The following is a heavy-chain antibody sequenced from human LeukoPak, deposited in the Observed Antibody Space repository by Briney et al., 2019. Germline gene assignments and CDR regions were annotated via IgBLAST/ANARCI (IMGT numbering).Heavy chain of an antibody. CDR3: AASVWFGELIDSP. V-gene: IGHV4-30-2*03. J-gene: IGHJ5*02. D-gene: IGHD3-10*01. CDR2: IYYSGST. Sequence: NPSQTLSLTCTVSGGSISSGSYSWSWIRQPAGKGLECIGSIYYSGSTYYNPSLKSRVTISVDTSKNQFSLKLSSVTAADTAVYYCAASVWFGELIDSPWGQGTLVTVSS. CDR1: GGSISSGSYS.